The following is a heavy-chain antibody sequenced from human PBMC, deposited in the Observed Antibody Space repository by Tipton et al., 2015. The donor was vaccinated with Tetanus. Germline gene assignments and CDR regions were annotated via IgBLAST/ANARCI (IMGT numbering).Heavy chain of an antibody. J-gene: IGHJ4*02. CDR1: GFTFSTFD. CDR3: ARSSGYSGLGY. V-gene: IGHV3-13*01. CDR2: IDIAGDT. Sequence: SLILSCAASGFTFSTFDMHWVRQVTGKGLEWVSAIDIAGDTYYPDSVKGRFTISRENAKNSLYLQMNSLRAGDTAVYYCARSSGYSGLGYWGQGTLVTVSS. D-gene: IGHD3-22*01.